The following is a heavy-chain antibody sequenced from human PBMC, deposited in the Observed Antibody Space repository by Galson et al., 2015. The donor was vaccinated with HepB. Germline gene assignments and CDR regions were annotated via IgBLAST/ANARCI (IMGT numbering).Heavy chain of an antibody. CDR1: GDSVSSHSAA. V-gene: IGHV6-1*01. J-gene: IGHJ2*01. CDR3: ARTRGHFDL. Sequence: CAISGDSVSSHSAAWNWIRQSPSRGLGWLGRTYYRSTWHNDYAVSVKSRISITPDTSKNQFSLHLNSVTPEDTAVYYCARTRGHFDLWGRGTLVTVSS. CDR2: TYYRSTWHN.